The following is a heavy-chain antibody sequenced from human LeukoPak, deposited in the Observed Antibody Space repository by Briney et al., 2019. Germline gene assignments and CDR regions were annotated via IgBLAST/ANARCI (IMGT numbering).Heavy chain of an antibody. V-gene: IGHV3-7*01. Sequence: PGGSLRLSCAASGFTFSSYWMSWVRQAPGKGLEWVANIKQDGSESYYVDYVKGRFTFSRDNAKNSLYLQINSLGAEDTAVYYCARLGEKADFDYWGQGTLVTVSS. J-gene: IGHJ4*02. CDR3: ARLGEKADFDY. D-gene: IGHD3-16*01. CDR1: GFTFSSYW. CDR2: IKQDGSES.